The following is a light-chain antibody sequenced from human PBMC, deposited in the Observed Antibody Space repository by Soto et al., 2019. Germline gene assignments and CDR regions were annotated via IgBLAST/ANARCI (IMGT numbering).Light chain of an antibody. CDR1: QGISNY. V-gene: IGKV1-27*01. CDR2: AAS. CDR3: QKYNSAPRLT. Sequence: DIQMTQSPSSLSASVGDRVTITCRASQGISNYLAWYQQKPGKVPKLLIYAASTLQSGVPSRFSGSGSGTDFTITISSLQPEDVATYYCQKYNSAPRLTFGPGTKVDIK. J-gene: IGKJ3*01.